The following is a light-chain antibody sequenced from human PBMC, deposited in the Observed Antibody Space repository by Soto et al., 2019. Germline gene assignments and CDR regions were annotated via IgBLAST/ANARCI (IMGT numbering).Light chain of an antibody. J-gene: IGLJ1*01. CDR2: DVS. V-gene: IGLV2-11*01. Sequence: QSVLTQPRSVSGSPGQSVTISCTGTGGDVGAYNYVSWYQQHPGKAPKFIIYDVSKRPSGVPDRFSGSKSGNTASLTITGLQAEDEAEYYCCSYAGSPYVFGTGTKVTVL. CDR1: GGDVGAYNY. CDR3: CSYAGSPYV.